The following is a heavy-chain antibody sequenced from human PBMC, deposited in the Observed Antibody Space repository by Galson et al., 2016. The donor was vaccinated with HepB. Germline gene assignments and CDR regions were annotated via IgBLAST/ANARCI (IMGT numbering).Heavy chain of an antibody. V-gene: IGHV3-30-3*01. CDR1: GFTFSTSA. CDR2: ISDDGLSK. J-gene: IGHJ3*01. CDR3: SRPGRWLRFGGGFDV. D-gene: IGHD5-12*01. Sequence: SLRLSCAASGFTFSTSAMHWVRQAPGKGLEWVAAISDDGLSKVYGDSVEGQFTVYRDNSKNTLFLQMNSLRGEDTATYYCSRPGRWLRFGGGFDVWGPGTVVIVSS.